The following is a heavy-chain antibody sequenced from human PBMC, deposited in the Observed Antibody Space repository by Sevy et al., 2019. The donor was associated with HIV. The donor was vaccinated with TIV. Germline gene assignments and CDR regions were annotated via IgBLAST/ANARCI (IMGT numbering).Heavy chain of an antibody. V-gene: IGHV4-39*01. CDR2: IYCSGSS. J-gene: IGHJ5*02. CDR1: GGSISSSSYY. CDR3: AGFEYGDYTNLFDP. Sequence: SETLSLTCTVSGGSISSSSYYWGWIRQPPGKGLEWIGNIYCSGSSYYNPSLNSRVTISVVTSKNQFSLKLTSVTAADTAVYYCAGFEYGDYTNLFDPWGQGTLVTVSS. D-gene: IGHD4-17*01.